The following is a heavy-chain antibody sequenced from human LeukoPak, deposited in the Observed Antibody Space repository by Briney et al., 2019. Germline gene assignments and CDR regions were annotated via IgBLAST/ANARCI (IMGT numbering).Heavy chain of an antibody. CDR3: ARGLKQWLVLSYYYYYMDV. V-gene: IGHV3-30*02. J-gene: IGHJ6*03. Sequence: GGSLRLSCAASGFTFSSYGMHWVRQAPGKGLEWVAFIRYDGSNKYYADPVKGRFTISRDNSKNSLYLQMNSLRAEDTAVYYCARGLKQWLVLSYYYYYMDVWGKGTTVTVSS. CDR2: IRYDGSNK. CDR1: GFTFSSYG. D-gene: IGHD6-19*01.